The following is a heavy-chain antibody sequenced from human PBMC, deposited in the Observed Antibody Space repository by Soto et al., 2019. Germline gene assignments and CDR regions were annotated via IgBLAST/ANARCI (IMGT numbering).Heavy chain of an antibody. D-gene: IGHD2-2*01. CDR1: GGSISSSSYY. CDR3: SRHVPAVRGWFDP. V-gene: IGHV4-39*01. CDR2: IYYSGST. J-gene: IGHJ5*02. Sequence: QLQLQESGPGLVKPSETLSLTCTVSGGSISSSSYYWGWIRQPPGKGLEWIGSIYYSGSTYYNPSLKSRVTISVDTSKNQFSLKRSSVTAADTAVYDCSRHVPAVRGWFDPWGQGTLVTVSS.